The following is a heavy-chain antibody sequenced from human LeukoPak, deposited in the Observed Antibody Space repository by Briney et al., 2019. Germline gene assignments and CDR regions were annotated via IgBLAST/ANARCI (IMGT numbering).Heavy chain of an antibody. CDR3: AKASWVSSTDAVR. CDR2: ISGNGET. D-gene: IGHD3-16*01. CDR1: GFSFSSFA. V-gene: IGHV3-23*01. Sequence: GGSLRLSCAASGFSFSSFAMSWVRQGPARGLEWVSRISGNGETFYADSVKGRFTLSSDSSRNTVYFQLNNLRVEDTAIYYCAKASWVSSTDAVRWGQGTLVTVSS. J-gene: IGHJ4*02.